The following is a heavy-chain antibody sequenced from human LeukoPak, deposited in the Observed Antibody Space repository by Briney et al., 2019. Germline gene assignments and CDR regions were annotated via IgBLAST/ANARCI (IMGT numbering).Heavy chain of an antibody. J-gene: IGHJ5*02. Sequence: PSQTLSLTCTVSGGSISSGGYYWSWIRQHPGKGLEWIGYIYYSESTYYNPSLKSRVTISVDTSKNQFSLKLSSVTAADTAVYYCARDQQQLGHGSVSWFDPWGQGTLVTVSS. V-gene: IGHV4-31*03. D-gene: IGHD6-13*01. CDR3: ARDQQQLGHGSVSWFDP. CDR2: IYYSEST. CDR1: GGSISSGGYY.